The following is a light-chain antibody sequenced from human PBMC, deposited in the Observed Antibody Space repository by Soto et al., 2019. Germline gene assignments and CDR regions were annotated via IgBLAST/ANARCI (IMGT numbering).Light chain of an antibody. J-gene: IGKJ4*01. CDR3: QQYGGSPLT. CDR2: GAS. CDR1: QSVSSSY. Sequence: EIVLTQSPGTLSLSPGERAALSCRASQSVSSSYLAWYQQKPGQAPRLLIYGASSRATGIPDRFSGSGSGTDFTLNISRLEPEDFAVYYCQQYGGSPLTFGGGTTVEIK. V-gene: IGKV3-20*01.